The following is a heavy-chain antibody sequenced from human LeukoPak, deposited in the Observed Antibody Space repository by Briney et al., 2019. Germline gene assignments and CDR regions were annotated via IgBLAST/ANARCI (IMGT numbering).Heavy chain of an antibody. V-gene: IGHV3-43*02. CDR1: GFTFDDYA. D-gene: IGHD3-22*01. J-gene: IGHJ3*02. Sequence: PGGSLRLSCAASGFTFDDYAMHWARQAPGKGLEWVSLISGDGGSTYYADSVKGRFTISRDNSKNSLYLQMNSLRTEDTALYYCAKDMREYYYDSSGYYVGAFDIWGQGTMVTVSS. CDR2: ISGDGGST. CDR3: AKDMREYYYDSSGYYVGAFDI.